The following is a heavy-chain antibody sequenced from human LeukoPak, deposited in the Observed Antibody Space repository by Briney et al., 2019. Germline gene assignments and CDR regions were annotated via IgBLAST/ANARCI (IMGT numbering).Heavy chain of an antibody. J-gene: IGHJ4*02. Sequence: ASVKVPCKASNYTFTSHDISWVRQAPGQGLEWMGWISPYTGNTKYAQKFQGRVTMTTSTSTSIVYMELRSLRSDDTAVYFCAREGGTWVPFDYWGQGTLVTVSS. CDR1: NYTFTSHD. V-gene: IGHV1-18*01. D-gene: IGHD1-1*01. CDR3: AREGGTWVPFDY. CDR2: ISPYTGNT.